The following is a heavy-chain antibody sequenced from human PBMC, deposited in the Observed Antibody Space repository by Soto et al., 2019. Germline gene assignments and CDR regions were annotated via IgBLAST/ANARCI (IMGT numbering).Heavy chain of an antibody. CDR1: GFTFSGYG. J-gene: IGHJ6*02. Sequence: QVQLVESGGGVVQPGRSLRLSCAASGFTFSGYGIHWVRQAPGKGLEWVALISYGGTDKYYADSVKGRFTISSDNSKNTLYLQMSSLGPEDTAVYYCLKERYAQLWLEDYGMDVWGQGTTVTVSS. V-gene: IGHV3-30*18. D-gene: IGHD5-18*01. CDR2: ISYGGTDK. CDR3: LKERYAQLWLEDYGMDV.